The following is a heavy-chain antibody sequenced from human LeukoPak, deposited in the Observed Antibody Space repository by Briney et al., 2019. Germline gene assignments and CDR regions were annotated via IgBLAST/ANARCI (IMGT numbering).Heavy chain of an antibody. CDR3: ARIRADSSGYYYKYFDF. D-gene: IGHD3-22*01. V-gene: IGHV3-48*03. CDR2: ISSGGGTI. Sequence: PGGSLRLSCVVSGFTFSIYEVNWVRQAPGKGLEWVSYISSGGGTIYYADSVKGRFTISRDNAKNSLYLQMNSLRAEDTAVYYCARIRADSSGYYYKYFDFWGQGTLVTVSS. J-gene: IGHJ4*02. CDR1: GFTFSIYE.